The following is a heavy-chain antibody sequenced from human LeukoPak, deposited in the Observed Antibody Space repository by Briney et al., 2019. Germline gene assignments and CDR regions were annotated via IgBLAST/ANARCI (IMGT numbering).Heavy chain of an antibody. J-gene: IGHJ4*02. Sequence: SEALSLTCTVSGGSISSYYLTWIRHPPGKELEWMGYIYDSGSTNYNPSLKSRVTMSLDTSKNQFSLKLNSVTAADTAVYYCARGGLITARPYYFDYWGQGTLVTVSS. D-gene: IGHD6-6*01. CDR1: GGSISSYY. CDR3: ARGGLITARPYYFDY. CDR2: IYDSGST. V-gene: IGHV4-59*08.